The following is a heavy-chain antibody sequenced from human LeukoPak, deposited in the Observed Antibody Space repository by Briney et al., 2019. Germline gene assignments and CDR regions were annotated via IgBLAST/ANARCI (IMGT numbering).Heavy chain of an antibody. Sequence: QPGGSLRLSCAASGFTFSSYAMHWVRQAPGKGLEWVAVISYDGSNKYYADSVKGRFTISRDNSKNTLYLQMNSLRAEDTAVHYCARDSTTVMLAYYFDYWGQGTLVTVSS. CDR2: ISYDGSNK. CDR3: ARDSTTVMLAYYFDY. J-gene: IGHJ4*02. V-gene: IGHV3-30*04. D-gene: IGHD4-17*01. CDR1: GFTFSSYA.